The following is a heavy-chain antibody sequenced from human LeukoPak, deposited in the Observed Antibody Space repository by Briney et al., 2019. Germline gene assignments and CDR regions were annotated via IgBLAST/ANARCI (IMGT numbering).Heavy chain of an antibody. CDR2: IIPSFGTA. J-gene: IGHJ4*02. CDR3: ATGSGTLGLLSY. V-gene: IGHV1-69*06. CDR1: GGTFSSYA. D-gene: IGHD3-10*01. Sequence: GASVKVSCKASGGTFSSYAISWVRQAPGQGLEWMGGIIPSFGTADYAQKFQGRVTMTEDTSTDTAYMELSSLRSEDTAVYYCATGSGTLGLLSYWGQGTLVTVSS.